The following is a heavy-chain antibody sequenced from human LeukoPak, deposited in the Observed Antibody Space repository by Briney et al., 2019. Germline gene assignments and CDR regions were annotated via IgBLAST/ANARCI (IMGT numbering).Heavy chain of an antibody. CDR1: EGTFSNYA. CDR3: ARLGHCGETNCYSDFYYMDV. V-gene: IGHV1-69*13. J-gene: IGHJ6*03. Sequence: SVKVSCKASEGTFSNYAVSWVRQAPGQGLEWMGGIIPVFEKPNYARKFQDRVTITADESTATAYMELSSLTSEDTAIYFCARLGHCGETNCYSDFYYMDVWGKGTTVIVSS. CDR2: IIPVFEKP. D-gene: IGHD2-21*01.